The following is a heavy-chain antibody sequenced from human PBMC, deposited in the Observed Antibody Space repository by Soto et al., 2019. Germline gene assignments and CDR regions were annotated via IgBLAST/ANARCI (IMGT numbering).Heavy chain of an antibody. J-gene: IGHJ6*02. CDR3: ARRGTLYDSSGYYSYYYYGMDV. CDR1: GYTFTSYG. V-gene: IGHV1-18*01. CDR2: ISAYNGNT. D-gene: IGHD3-22*01. Sequence: ASVKVSCKASGYTFTSYGISWVRQAPGQGLEWMGWISAYNGNTNYAQKLQGKVTMTTDTSTSTAYMELRSLRSDDTAVYYCARRGTLYDSSGYYSYYYYGMDVWGQGTTVTVSS.